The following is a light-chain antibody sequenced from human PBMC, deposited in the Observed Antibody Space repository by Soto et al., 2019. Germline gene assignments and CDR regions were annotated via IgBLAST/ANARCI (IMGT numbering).Light chain of an antibody. V-gene: IGKV1-27*01. CDR3: KKYNSAPLT. CDR2: AAS. Sequence: DIQMTQSPSSLSASFGDRDNITCLPSQGLVVYLVLFHQKHGNAHQLIIYAASTLRSGVPSRFSGSGSGTDFTLNISGLQTEGVATYCCKKYNSAPLTFGGGTKVYIK. J-gene: IGKJ4*01. CDR1: QGLVVY.